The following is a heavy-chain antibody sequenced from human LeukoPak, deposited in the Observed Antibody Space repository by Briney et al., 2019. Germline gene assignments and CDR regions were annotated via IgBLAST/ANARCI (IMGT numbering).Heavy chain of an antibody. V-gene: IGHV4-31*03. CDR1: GGSISNGGYY. J-gene: IGHJ4*02. D-gene: IGHD4-17*01. CDR2: IYHSGST. Sequence: SETLSLTCTVSGGSISNGGYYWSWIRQHPGKGLEWIGYIYHSGSTYYNPSLKSRVTISVDTSKNQFSLNLNSVTAADTAVYYCARMTYGAYSFDYWGQGTLATVSS. CDR3: ARMTYGAYSFDY.